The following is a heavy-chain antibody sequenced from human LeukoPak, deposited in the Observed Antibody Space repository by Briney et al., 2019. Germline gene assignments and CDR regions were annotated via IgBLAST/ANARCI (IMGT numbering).Heavy chain of an antibody. J-gene: IGHJ4*02. CDR2: ISSSSSTI. CDR1: GFTFSSYA. CDR3: ARDPKDTSSWYPPYYFDY. D-gene: IGHD6-13*01. Sequence: PGGSLRLSCAASGFTFSSYAMSWVRQAPGKGLEWVSYISSSSSTIYYADSVKGRFTISRDNAKNSLYLQMNSLRAEDTAVYYCARDPKDTSSWYPPYYFDYWGQGTLVTVSS. V-gene: IGHV3-48*04.